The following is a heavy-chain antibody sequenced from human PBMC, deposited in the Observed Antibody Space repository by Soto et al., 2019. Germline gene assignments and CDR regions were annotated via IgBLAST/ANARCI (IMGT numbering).Heavy chain of an antibody. CDR2: IYWNDNK. V-gene: IGHV2-5*01. CDR1: GFSHTNTGVG. CDR3: AHQPASHMSWSGP. Sequence: QITLKAAGPTLVKPTQTLTLTCTFSGFSHTNTGVGVSWIRQPPRRAPERLALIYWNDNKRYSPSLESRLTISKDTSKNQVVLPMTAMDPVHTGTYYCAHQPASHMSWSGPWGQGTLVIVSS. J-gene: IGHJ5*02. D-gene: IGHD2-21*01.